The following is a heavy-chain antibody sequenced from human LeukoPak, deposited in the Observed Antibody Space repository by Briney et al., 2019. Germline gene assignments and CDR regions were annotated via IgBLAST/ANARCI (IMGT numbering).Heavy chain of an antibody. Sequence: GGSLRLSCEASGFSFNTFTMRWVRQAPGKGLEWVAYIRTSSRNIHYADSVKGRFTISRDNANNSMYLQMNSLRAEDTAVYYCARGAHPYYYDSSSYAWPDALDVWGQGTMVTVSS. V-gene: IGHV3-48*01. J-gene: IGHJ3*01. D-gene: IGHD3-22*01. CDR3: ARGAHPYYYDSSSYAWPDALDV. CDR2: IRTSSRNI. CDR1: GFSFNTFT.